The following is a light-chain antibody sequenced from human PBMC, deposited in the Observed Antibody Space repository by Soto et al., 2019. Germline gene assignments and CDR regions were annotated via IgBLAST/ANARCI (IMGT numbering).Light chain of an antibody. J-gene: IGKJ5*01. Sequence: EIVMTQSPATLSVSPGERATLSCRASQSVSSNLAWYQQKPGQAPRLLIYGASTRATGIPARFSGSASGTEFTLTISSLQSEDFAVYYCQQYENWPPITFGQGTRLEIK. CDR2: GAS. CDR1: QSVSSN. CDR3: QQYENWPPIT. V-gene: IGKV3-15*01.